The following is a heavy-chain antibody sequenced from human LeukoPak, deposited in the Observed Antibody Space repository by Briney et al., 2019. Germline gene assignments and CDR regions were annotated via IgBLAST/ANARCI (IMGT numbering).Heavy chain of an antibody. J-gene: IGHJ3*02. CDR3: AREGMATISDAFDI. V-gene: IGHV3-48*03. Sequence: GGSLRLSCAASGFTFSSYEMNWVRQAPGKGLEWVSYISSSGSTIYYADSVKGRFTISRDNAKNSLYLQTNSLRAEDTAVYYCAREGMATISDAFDIWGQGTMVTVSS. CDR1: GFTFSSYE. CDR2: ISSSGSTI. D-gene: IGHD5-24*01.